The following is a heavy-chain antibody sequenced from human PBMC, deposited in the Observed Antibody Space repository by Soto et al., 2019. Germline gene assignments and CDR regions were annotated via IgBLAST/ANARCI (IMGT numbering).Heavy chain of an antibody. CDR1: GFTFSSYS. CDR2: ISSSSSYI. Sequence: EVQLVESGGGLVKPGGSLRLSCAASGFTFSSYSMNWVRQAPGKGLEWVSSISSSSSYIYYADSVKGRFTISRDNAKNSLYLQMNSLRAEDTAVYYCARPGVDGSGSYYGLTYYYYYMDVWGKGTTVTVSS. J-gene: IGHJ6*03. CDR3: ARPGVDGSGSYYGLTYYYYYMDV. D-gene: IGHD3-10*01. V-gene: IGHV3-21*01.